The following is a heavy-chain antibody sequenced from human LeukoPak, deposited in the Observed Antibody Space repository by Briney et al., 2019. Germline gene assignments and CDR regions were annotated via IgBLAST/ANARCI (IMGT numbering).Heavy chain of an antibody. Sequence: GGSLRLSCATSGFNFDRYTIHWVRHAPGKGLEWVSLAGWAGGTTYYSGSVRGRFTISRDSGENSVYLQMNSLTTDDTAFYFCAKELDTMFFDYWGQGALVTVSS. CDR2: AGWAGGTT. J-gene: IGHJ4*02. V-gene: IGHV3-43*01. D-gene: IGHD5-18*01. CDR3: AKELDTMFFDY. CDR1: GFNFDRYT.